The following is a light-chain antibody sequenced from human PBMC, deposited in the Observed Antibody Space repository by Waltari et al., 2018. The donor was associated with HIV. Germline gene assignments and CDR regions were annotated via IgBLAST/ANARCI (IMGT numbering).Light chain of an antibody. Sequence: DIQMTQSPSSLSASVGDRVGITCRANQSISTYLNWYQQKPGKTPKLLIYAASTLQSGVPSRFSGSESGTDFTLTISSLQPEDFATYYCQQTYSTPFTFGGGTKVEIK. CDR2: AAS. CDR3: QQTYSTPFT. V-gene: IGKV1-39*01. CDR1: QSISTY. J-gene: IGKJ4*01.